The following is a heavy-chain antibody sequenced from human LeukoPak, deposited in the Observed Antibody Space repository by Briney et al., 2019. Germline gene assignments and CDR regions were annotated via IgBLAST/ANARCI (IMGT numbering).Heavy chain of an antibody. V-gene: IGHV4-30-4*07. D-gene: IGHD3-22*01. CDR3: ASLKNSYDSSGYLVTDAFDI. CDR2: IYYSDST. J-gene: IGHJ3*02. CDR1: GGSISSGGYS. Sequence: SETLSLTCAVSGGSISSGGYSWSWVRQPQGKGLEWIGYIYYSDSTYYNPSLKSRVTISIGTSKNQFSLKLNSVPAADTAVYYCASLKNSYDSSGYLVTDAFDIWGQGTMVTVSS.